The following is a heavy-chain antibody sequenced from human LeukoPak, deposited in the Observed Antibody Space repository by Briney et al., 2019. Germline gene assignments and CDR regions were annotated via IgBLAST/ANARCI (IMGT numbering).Heavy chain of an antibody. CDR1: GGSVSSGTYY. CDR2: VYYGGNT. J-gene: IGHJ3*02. CDR3: ARHDSSGPYNAFDI. Sequence: PSETLSLTCIVSGGSVSSGTYYWGWIRQPPGKGPEWIGSVYYGGNTYYNPSLKSRVTISVDTSKNQFSLKLSSVTAAETAVYYCARHDSSGPYNAFDIWGQGTMVTVSS. V-gene: IGHV4-39*01. D-gene: IGHD3-22*01.